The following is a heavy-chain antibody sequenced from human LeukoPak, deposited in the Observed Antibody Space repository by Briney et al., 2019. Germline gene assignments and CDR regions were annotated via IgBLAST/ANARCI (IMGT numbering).Heavy chain of an antibody. D-gene: IGHD3-16*01. CDR2: IYFSGST. CDR1: GVSVGSGDYF. J-gene: IGHJ1*01. V-gene: IGHV4-30-4*08. Sequence: SQTLSLTCTVSGVSVGSGDYFWSWIRQPPGKGLEWIGYIYFSGSTDSNPSLESRVTVSIDTSKNQFSLKLRSVTAADAAWDYFTRNAIPDYGGQGFLVTAS. CDR3: TRNAIPDY.